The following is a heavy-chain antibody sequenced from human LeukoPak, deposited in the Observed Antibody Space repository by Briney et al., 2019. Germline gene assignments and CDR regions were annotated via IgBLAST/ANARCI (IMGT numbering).Heavy chain of an antibody. CDR2: MKSKDVGGTT. D-gene: IGHD3-22*01. CDR1: GFTFSNAW. J-gene: IGHJ4*02. CDR3: TTLWYSYDSRDY. Sequence: PGGSLRLSCAASGFTFSNAWMNWVRQAPGEGLEWVGRMKSKDVGGTTDYAAPVKGRFTISRDDSKTTLYLQMNSLKTEDTAMYYCTTLWYSYDSRDYWGQGTLVSVSS. V-gene: IGHV3-15*01.